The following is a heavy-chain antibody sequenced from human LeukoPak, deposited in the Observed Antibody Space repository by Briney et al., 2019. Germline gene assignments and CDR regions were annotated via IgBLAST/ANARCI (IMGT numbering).Heavy chain of an antibody. D-gene: IGHD1-26*01. CDR1: GFTFDDYA. CDR2: ISWHSGSI. Sequence: GGSLRLSCAASGFTFDDYAMHWVRQAPGEGLQGVSGISWHSGSIGYAASVKGRFTISRDNAKNSLYLQMNSLRAEDTALYYCAKDSGSYSEYFQHWGQGTLVTVSS. V-gene: IGHV3-9*01. CDR3: AKDSGSYSEYFQH. J-gene: IGHJ1*01.